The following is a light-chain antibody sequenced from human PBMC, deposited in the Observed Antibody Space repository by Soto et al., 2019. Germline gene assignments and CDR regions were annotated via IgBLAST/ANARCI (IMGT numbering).Light chain of an antibody. J-gene: IGKJ4*01. V-gene: IGKV1-8*01. CDR2: AAC. Sequence: AIRMTQSPSSLSASTGDRVTITCRASQGISSYLAWYQQKPGKAPKLLIYAACTLQSGVPSRFSGSGSGTDFTLTISCLQSGDFATYYCQQYYSYPPLTFGGGTKVEIK. CDR3: QQYYSYPPLT. CDR1: QGISSY.